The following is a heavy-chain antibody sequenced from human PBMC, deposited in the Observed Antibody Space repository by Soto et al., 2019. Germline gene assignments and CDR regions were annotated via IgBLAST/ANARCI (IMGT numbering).Heavy chain of an antibody. CDR2: ISGSGGST. J-gene: IGHJ6*02. V-gene: IGHV3-23*01. CDR3: AKGQRWRKGGYYYYYYYRMDV. D-gene: IGHD3-16*01. Sequence: SLRLSCAASGFTFSSYAMSWVRQAPGKGLEWVSAISGSGGSTYYADSVKGRFTISRDNSKNTLYLQMNSLRAEDTAVYYCAKGQRWRKGGYYYYYYYRMDVWGQGTXVTVSS. CDR1: GFTFSSYA.